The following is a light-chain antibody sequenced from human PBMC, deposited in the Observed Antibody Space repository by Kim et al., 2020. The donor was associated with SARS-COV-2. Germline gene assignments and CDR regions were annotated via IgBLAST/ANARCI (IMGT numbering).Light chain of an antibody. CDR2: GVS. CDR1: SSDVGGYNS. J-gene: IGLJ2*01. Sequence: VTIACTGTSSDVGGYNSVSWYQQHPGKAPQLLIYGVSKRPSGVPDRFSGSKSGNTASLTISGLQAEDEADYYCCSYAGSYTFYVVFGGGTQLTVL. CDR3: CSYAGSYTFYVV. V-gene: IGLV2-11*01.